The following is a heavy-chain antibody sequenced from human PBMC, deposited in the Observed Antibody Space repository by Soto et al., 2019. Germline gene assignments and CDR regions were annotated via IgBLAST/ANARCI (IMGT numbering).Heavy chain of an antibody. Sequence: GGSLRLSCTASGFTFSSFAMGWARQAPGKGLEWVSSISGAGGTTYYTDSVKGRFTISRDNSKSTLYPQMNSLRARDTAVYYCAKAANYNYPPYNCFDTWGQRTLVTVSS. CDR1: GFTFSSFA. D-gene: IGHD1-1*01. CDR3: AKAANYNYPPYNCFDT. CDR2: ISGAGGTT. V-gene: IGHV3-23*01. J-gene: IGHJ5*02.